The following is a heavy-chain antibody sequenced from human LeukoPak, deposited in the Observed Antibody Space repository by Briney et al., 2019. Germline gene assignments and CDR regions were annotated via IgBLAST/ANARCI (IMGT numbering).Heavy chain of an antibody. CDR1: GFTFSSYG. CDR3: AKDPYGDYGY. D-gene: IGHD4-17*01. J-gene: IGHJ4*02. CDR2: ISYDGGNK. Sequence: SGGSLRLSCAASGFTFSSYGMHWVRQAPGKGLEWVAVISYDGGNKYYADSVKGRFTISRDNSKNTLYLQMNSLRAEDTAVYYCAKDPYGDYGYWGQGTLVTVSS. V-gene: IGHV3-30*18.